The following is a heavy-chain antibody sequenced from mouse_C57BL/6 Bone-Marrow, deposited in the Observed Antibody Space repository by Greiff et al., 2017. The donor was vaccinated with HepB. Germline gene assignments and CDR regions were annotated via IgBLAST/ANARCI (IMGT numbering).Heavy chain of an antibody. CDR2: ISDGGSYT. Sequence: EVHLVESGGGLVKPGGSLKLSCAASGFTFSSYAMSWVRQTPEKRLEWVATISDGGSYTYYPDNVKGRFTISRDNAKNNLYLQMSHLKSEDTAMYYCARALLLRDWGQGTLVTVSA. V-gene: IGHV5-4*01. D-gene: IGHD1-1*01. J-gene: IGHJ3*01. CDR3: ARALLLRD. CDR1: GFTFSSYA.